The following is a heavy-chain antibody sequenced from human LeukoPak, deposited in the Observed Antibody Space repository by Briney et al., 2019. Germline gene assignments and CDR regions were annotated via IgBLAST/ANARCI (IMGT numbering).Heavy chain of an antibody. J-gene: IGHJ4*02. CDR3: ARASSGATTVDY. Sequence: SETLSLTCAVSGGSISSSNWWSWVRQPPGKGLKWIGEIYHSGSTNYNPSLKSRVTISVDKSKNQFSLKLSSVTAADTAVYYCARASSGATTVDYWGQGILVTVSS. V-gene: IGHV4-4*02. D-gene: IGHD1-26*01. CDR1: GGSISSSNW. CDR2: IYHSGST.